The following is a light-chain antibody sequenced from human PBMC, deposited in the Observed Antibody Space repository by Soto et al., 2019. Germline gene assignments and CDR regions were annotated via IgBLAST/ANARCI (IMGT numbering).Light chain of an antibody. V-gene: IGLV1-40*01. CDR3: QSYDTTVSGYWV. CDR1: SSNIGGNT. Sequence: QSVLTQPPSLSGTPGQRVTISCSGSSSNIGGNTVHWYQHLPGTAPKLLIYRNNNRPSGVPDRFSGSKSGTSASLAIIGLQAEDEADYYCQSYDTTVSGYWVFGGGTKLTVL. J-gene: IGLJ3*02. CDR2: RNN.